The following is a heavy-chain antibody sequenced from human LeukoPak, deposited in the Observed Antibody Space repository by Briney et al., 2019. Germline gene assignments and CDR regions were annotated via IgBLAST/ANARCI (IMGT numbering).Heavy chain of an antibody. CDR3: ARGILGYCSGGSCYSFYMDV. J-gene: IGHJ6*03. Sequence: ASVKVSCKASGYSLTSHDINWVRQATGQGLEWMGWMNPNSGNTGYAQKFQGRVTITRNTSISTAYMELSSLRSEDTAVYYCARGILGYCSGGSCYSFYMDVWGKGTTVTVSS. CDR2: MNPNSGNT. V-gene: IGHV1-8*01. CDR1: GYSLTSHD. D-gene: IGHD2-15*01.